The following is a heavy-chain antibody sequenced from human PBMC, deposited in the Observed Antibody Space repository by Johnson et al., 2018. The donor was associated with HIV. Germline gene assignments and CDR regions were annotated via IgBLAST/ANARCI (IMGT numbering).Heavy chain of an antibody. CDR3: ARFGMGSSGDAFDI. CDR1: GFNFSSNG. Sequence: VQLVESGGGVVQPGRSLRLSCAASGFNFSSNGMFWVRQAPGKGLEWVSSLGGSEKYYVDSVKGRFTISRDNAKNSLYLQMNSLRAEDTAVYYCARFGMGSSGDAFDIWGQGTMVTVSS. D-gene: IGHD6-25*01. V-gene: IGHV3-7*01. J-gene: IGHJ3*02. CDR2: SLGGSEK.